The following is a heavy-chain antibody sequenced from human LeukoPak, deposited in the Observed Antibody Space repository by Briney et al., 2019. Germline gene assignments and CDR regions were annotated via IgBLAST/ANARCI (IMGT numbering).Heavy chain of an antibody. D-gene: IGHD3-10*01. CDR1: GGSINSYY. CDR3: ARGGYYGSGNDFRFDP. CDR2: IHYTGST. J-gene: IGHJ5*02. Sequence: SETLSLTCTASGGSINSYYWSWIRQPPGKGLECIGYIHYTGSTNYNPSLKSRVTISVDTSKSQFSLKLSSVTAADTAIYYCARGGYYGSGNDFRFDPWGQGTLVTVSS. V-gene: IGHV4-59*01.